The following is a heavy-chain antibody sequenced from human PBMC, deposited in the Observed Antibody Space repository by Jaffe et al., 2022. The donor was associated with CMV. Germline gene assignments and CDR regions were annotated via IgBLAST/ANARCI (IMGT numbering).Heavy chain of an antibody. CDR1: GFTFSSYD. D-gene: IGHD3-3*01. J-gene: IGHJ6*03. CDR2: IGTAGDP. Sequence: EVQLVESGGGLVQPGGSLRLSCAASGFTFSSYDMHWVRQATGKGLEWVSAIGTAGDPYYPGSVKGRFTISRENAKNSLYLQMNSLRAGDTAVYYCARGAGDFWSGYPYNFNYMDVWGKGTTVTVSS. V-gene: IGHV3-13*05. CDR3: ARGAGDFWSGYPYNFNYMDV.